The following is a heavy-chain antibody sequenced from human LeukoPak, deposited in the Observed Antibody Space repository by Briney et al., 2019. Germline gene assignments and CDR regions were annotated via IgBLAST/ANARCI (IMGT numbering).Heavy chain of an antibody. J-gene: IGHJ5*02. D-gene: IGHD3-10*01. CDR2: ISGSGGST. CDR3: AKWGGSGSRHFDP. Sequence: GGSLRLSCAASGFTFSTYAMSWVRQAPGKGLEWVSAISGSGGSTYYADSVKGRFTFSRDNSKNTLYLQMNSLRAEDTAVYYCAKWGGSGSRHFDPWGQGTLVTVSS. V-gene: IGHV3-23*01. CDR1: GFTFSTYA.